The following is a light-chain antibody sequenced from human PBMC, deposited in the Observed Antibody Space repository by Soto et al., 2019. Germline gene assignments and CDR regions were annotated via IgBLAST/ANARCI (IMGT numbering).Light chain of an antibody. V-gene: IGLV3-1*01. CDR2: QDT. Sequence: SYELTQPPSVSVSPGQTASITCYGDKLGDKYACWYQQKPGQSPVLVIYQDTNRPSGIPERFSGSNSGNTATLTISGTQAMDEADYYCQTWDSSTAHVVFGGGTKLTVL. J-gene: IGLJ2*01. CDR3: QTWDSSTAHVV. CDR1: KLGDKY.